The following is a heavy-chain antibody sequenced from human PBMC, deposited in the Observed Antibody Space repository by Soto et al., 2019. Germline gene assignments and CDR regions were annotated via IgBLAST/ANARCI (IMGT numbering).Heavy chain of an antibody. D-gene: IGHD5-12*01. CDR2: TSGSGDNT. CDR1: GFSLDDYA. CDR3: AKGYYSGYDLAYFDY. V-gene: IGHV3-23*01. Sequence: PGGSLRLSCAASGFSLDDYAMTWVRQAAGKGLEWVSATSGSGDNTYYADSVKGRFTISRDNSKNTLYLQLNSLRAEDTAVYYCAKGYYSGYDLAYFDYWGQGTLVTVSS. J-gene: IGHJ4*02.